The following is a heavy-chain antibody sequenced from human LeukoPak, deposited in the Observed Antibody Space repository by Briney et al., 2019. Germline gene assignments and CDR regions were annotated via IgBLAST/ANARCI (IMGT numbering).Heavy chain of an antibody. CDR2: IIPIFGTA. Sequence: AASVKVSCKASGGTFSSYAISWVRQAPGQRLEWMGGIIPIFGTANYAQKLQGRVTMTTDTSTSTAYMELRSLRSDDTAVYYCARVVGATDAFDIWAQGTMVTVSS. J-gene: IGHJ3*02. V-gene: IGHV1-69*05. CDR1: GGTFSSYA. CDR3: ARVVGATDAFDI. D-gene: IGHD1-26*01.